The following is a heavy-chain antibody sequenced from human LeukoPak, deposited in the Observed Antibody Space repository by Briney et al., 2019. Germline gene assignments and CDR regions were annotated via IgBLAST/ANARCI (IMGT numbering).Heavy chain of an antibody. CDR3: ARGADILTGYPLDY. V-gene: IGHV1-18*01. Sequence: ASVKVSCKASGYTFTSYGISWVRQAPGQGLEWMGWISAYNGNTNYAQKLQGRVTMTRDTSTSTVYMELSSLRSEDTAVYYCARGADILTGYPLDYWGQGTLVTVSS. D-gene: IGHD3-9*01. J-gene: IGHJ4*02. CDR2: ISAYNGNT. CDR1: GYTFTSYG.